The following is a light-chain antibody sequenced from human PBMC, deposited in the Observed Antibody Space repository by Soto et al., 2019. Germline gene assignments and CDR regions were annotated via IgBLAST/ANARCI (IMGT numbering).Light chain of an antibody. CDR1: TXDVGGYNY. CDR3: GSYTGSITYV. V-gene: IGLV2-14*01. J-gene: IGLJ1*01. Sequence: QSVLTQPASVSGSLGQSITISCTGTTXDVGGYNYVSWYQQHPGKAPILMIYEVTNRPSWVSNRFSGSKSGNTASLTISGLQVEDEAEYFCGSYTGSITYVFGTGTKVTVL. CDR2: EVT.